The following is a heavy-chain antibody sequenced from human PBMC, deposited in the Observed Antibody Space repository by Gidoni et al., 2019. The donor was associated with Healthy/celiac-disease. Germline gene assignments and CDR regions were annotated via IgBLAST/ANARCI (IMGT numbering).Heavy chain of an antibody. CDR1: GYTLTELS. J-gene: IGHJ3*02. CDR3: ATILRSYGAFDI. V-gene: IGHV1-24*01. D-gene: IGHD1-26*01. Sequence: QVQLVQPGAEVKKPGASVKVSCTVSGYTLTELSMHWVRQAPGQGLEWMGGFDPEDGETSYAQKFQGRVTMTEDTSTDTAYMELSSLRSEDTAVYYCATILRSYGAFDIWGQGTMVTVSS. CDR2: FDPEDGET.